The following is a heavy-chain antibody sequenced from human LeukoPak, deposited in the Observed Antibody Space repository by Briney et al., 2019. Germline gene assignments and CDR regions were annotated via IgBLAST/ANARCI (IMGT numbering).Heavy chain of an antibody. CDR1: GFTFSNFW. Sequence: PGGSLRLSCAASGFTFSNFWMHWVRQVPGKGLVWVSRIKADGSSTTYADSVKGRFTISRDNAKNTVYLQMNSLRAEDTAVYYCANDMGYSFDYWGQGTMVTVPS. CDR2: IKADGSST. CDR3: ANDMGYSFDY. V-gene: IGHV3-74*01. D-gene: IGHD3-16*02. J-gene: IGHJ4*02.